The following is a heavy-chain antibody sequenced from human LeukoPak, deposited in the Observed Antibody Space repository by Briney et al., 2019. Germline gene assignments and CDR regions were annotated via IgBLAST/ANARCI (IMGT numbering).Heavy chain of an antibody. D-gene: IGHD3-3*01. CDR3: ARDSYYDFWSGYSYYYYGMDV. CDR2: IIPIFGTA. J-gene: IGHJ6*02. Sequence: SVRVSCKASGGTFSSYAISWVRQAPGQGLEWMGGIIPIFGTANYAQKFQGRVTITADESTSTAYMELSSLRSEDTAVYYCARDSYYDFWSGYSYYYYGMDVWGQGTTVTVSS. CDR1: GGTFSSYA. V-gene: IGHV1-69*13.